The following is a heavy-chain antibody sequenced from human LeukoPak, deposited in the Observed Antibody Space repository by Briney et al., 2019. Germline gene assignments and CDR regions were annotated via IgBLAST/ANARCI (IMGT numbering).Heavy chain of an antibody. CDR2: ISSSRSAI. V-gene: IGHV3-48*01. J-gene: IGHJ3*02. CDR1: GFTFSSYN. Sequence: GGSLRLSCAASGFTFSSYNMNWVRQAPGKGLEWVSYISSSRSAIHYADSVKGRFTISRDNFKNTLYLQTNSLRAEDTAIYYCAKDRLTLDAFDIWGQGTMVTVSS. CDR3: AKDRLTLDAFDI. D-gene: IGHD2-21*02.